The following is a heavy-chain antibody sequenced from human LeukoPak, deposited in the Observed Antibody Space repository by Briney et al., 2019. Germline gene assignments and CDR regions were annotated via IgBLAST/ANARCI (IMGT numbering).Heavy chain of an antibody. CDR2: ISYDDGSNK. D-gene: IGHD2-8*01. V-gene: IGHV3-30-3*01. CDR3: ATRYCTIPACRASSYHCMDN. J-gene: IGHJ6*03. Sequence: GGSLRLSCAASGFTFSNYAMHWVRQAPGKGLEWVAVISYDDGSNKYYGDSVKGRSTIFRDNSENTLYLQMNSLRAEDTAVYYCATRYCTIPACRASSYHCMDNWGKGTTVTVSS. CDR1: GFTFSNYA.